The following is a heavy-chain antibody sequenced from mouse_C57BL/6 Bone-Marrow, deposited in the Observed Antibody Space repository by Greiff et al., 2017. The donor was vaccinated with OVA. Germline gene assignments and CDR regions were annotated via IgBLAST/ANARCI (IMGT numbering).Heavy chain of an antibody. CDR3: ADLSATGFAY. J-gene: IGHJ3*01. CDR1: GYAFSSSW. D-gene: IGHD1-1*01. CDR2: IYPGDGDT. V-gene: IGHV1-82*01. Sequence: VQLQQSGPELVQPGASVKISCKASGYAFSSSWMNWVKQRPGTGLEWIGRIYPGDGDTNYNGKFKGKATLTADKSSSTAYMQLSSLTSEDSAVYVCADLSATGFAYWGQGTLVTVSA.